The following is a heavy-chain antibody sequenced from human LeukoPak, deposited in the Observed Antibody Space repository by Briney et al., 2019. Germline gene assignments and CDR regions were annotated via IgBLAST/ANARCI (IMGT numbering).Heavy chain of an antibody. CDR3: ARGIGPVAVTFDY. J-gene: IGHJ4*02. CDR2: INVGSGNT. V-gene: IGHV1-3*01. Sequence: ASVKVSCKASGYTFSNYAMHWVRQAPGQRLEWMGWINVGSGNTKYSQKFQGRVTITRDTSASTAYMELSSLRSEDTAVYYCARGIGPVAVTFDYWGQGTLVTVSS. D-gene: IGHD6-19*01. CDR1: GYTFSNYA.